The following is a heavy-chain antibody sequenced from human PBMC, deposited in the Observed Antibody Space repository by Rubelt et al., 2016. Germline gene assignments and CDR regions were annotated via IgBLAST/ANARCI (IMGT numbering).Heavy chain of an antibody. D-gene: IGHD6-13*01. CDR3: ATLRTAAGTWPSSRDY. J-gene: IGHJ4*02. V-gene: IGHV4-59*12. CDR1: GGSISSYY. CDR2: ISHGGST. Sequence: QVQLQESGPGLVKPSETLSLTCTVSGGSISSYYWSWIRQPPGKGLGWIGEISHGGSTNYNPSLKSRVTISVDASNNQLSLKLASVTAADTAVYHCATLRTAAGTWPSSRDYWGQGTLVTVSS.